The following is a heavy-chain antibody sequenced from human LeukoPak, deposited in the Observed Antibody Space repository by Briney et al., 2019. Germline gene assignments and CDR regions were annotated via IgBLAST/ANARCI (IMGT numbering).Heavy chain of an antibody. CDR2: ISGSGGST. Sequence: PGESLKISCVASGFTFSSSAMSWVRQAPERGLEWVSLISGSGGSTNYADSVKGRFTISRDNSKNTLYLQMNSLTAEDTAVYYCAKPRTAAGRNFDYWGQGTLVTVSS. D-gene: IGHD2-21*02. J-gene: IGHJ4*02. CDR1: GFTFSSSA. V-gene: IGHV3-23*01. CDR3: AKPRTAAGRNFDY.